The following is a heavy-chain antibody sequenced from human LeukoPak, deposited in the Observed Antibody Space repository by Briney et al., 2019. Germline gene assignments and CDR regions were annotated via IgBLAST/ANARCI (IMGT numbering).Heavy chain of an antibody. Sequence: ASVKVSCKASGYTFTSYGISWVRQAPGQGLEWMAWISAYNGNTNYAQKLQGRVTMTTDTATSTAYMELRRLRSDDTAVYYCARDSGIAVAGTPDYWGQGTLVTVSS. CDR3: ARDSGIAVAGTPDY. CDR2: ISAYNGNT. D-gene: IGHD6-19*01. CDR1: GYTFTSYG. V-gene: IGHV1-18*01. J-gene: IGHJ4*02.